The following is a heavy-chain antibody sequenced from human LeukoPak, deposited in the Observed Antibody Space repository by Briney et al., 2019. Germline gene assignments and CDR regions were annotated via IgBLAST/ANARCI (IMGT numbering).Heavy chain of an antibody. CDR2: IRYDGSNK. CDR1: GFTFSSYG. V-gene: IGHV3-30*02. Sequence: PGGSLRLSCAASGFTFSSYGMHWVRQAPGKGLEWVAFIRYDGSNKYYADSVKGRFTISRDNSKNTLYPQMNSLRAEDTAVYYCAKDRIGIAVAGTSFDYWGQGTLVTVSS. CDR3: AKDRIGIAVAGTSFDY. D-gene: IGHD6-19*01. J-gene: IGHJ4*02.